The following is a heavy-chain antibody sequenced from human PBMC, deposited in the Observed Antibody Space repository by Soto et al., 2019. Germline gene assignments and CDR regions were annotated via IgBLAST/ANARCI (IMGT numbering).Heavy chain of an antibody. Sequence: GGSLRLSCAASGFTFSSYAMSWVRQAPGKGLEWVSAISGSGGSTYYADSVKGRFTISRDNSKNTLYLQMNSLRAEDTAVYYCAKGGAAAGLYYYYYMDVWGKGTTVTVSS. CDR1: GFTFSSYA. V-gene: IGHV3-23*01. CDR2: ISGSGGST. D-gene: IGHD6-13*01. CDR3: AKGGAAAGLYYYYYMDV. J-gene: IGHJ6*03.